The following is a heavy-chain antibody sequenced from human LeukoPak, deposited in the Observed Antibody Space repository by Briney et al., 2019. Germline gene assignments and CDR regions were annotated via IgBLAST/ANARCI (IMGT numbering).Heavy chain of an antibody. D-gene: IGHD3-22*01. CDR2: IWYDGRNE. CDR3: AQTGDSSGSKIDY. J-gene: IGHJ4*02. CDR1: GFSFSSYG. V-gene: IGHV3-33*01. Sequence: GGSLRLSCAASGFSFSSYGMHWVRQAPGKGLEWVAVIWYDGRNEYYADSVKGRFTISRDNSKNTLYLQMNSLRAEDTAVYYCAQTGDSSGSKIDYWGQGTLVTVSS.